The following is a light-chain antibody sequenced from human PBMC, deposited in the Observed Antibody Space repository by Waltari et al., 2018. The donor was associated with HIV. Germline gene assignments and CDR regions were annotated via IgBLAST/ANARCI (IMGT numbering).Light chain of an antibody. CDR2: EVS. V-gene: IGLV2-8*01. Sequence: QSALTQPPSASGSLGQSVTISCPRSSSDIGAYDPVSWFQQHPNNAPNLLLYEVSKRPSGVPDRFSGSRSGETAFLSVSGLQPDDTAAYFCSSYGDNIRVLFGGGTNLTVL. CDR3: SSYGDNIRVL. CDR1: SSDIGAYDP. J-gene: IGLJ2*01.